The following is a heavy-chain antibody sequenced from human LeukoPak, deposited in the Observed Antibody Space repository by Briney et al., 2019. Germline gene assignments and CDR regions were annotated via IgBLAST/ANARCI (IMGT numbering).Heavy chain of an antibody. CDR3: ARHAIFGVVISPFDY. J-gene: IGHJ4*02. D-gene: IGHD3-3*01. CDR2: IYPGDSDT. CDR1: GYSFTNFW. Sequence: GESLKISCKGSGYSFTNFWIGWVRQMPGKGLEWMGIIYPGDSDTRYSPSFQGQVTISADKSITTAYLQWSSLKASDTAMYYCARHAIFGVVISPFDYWGQGTLVTVSS. V-gene: IGHV5-51*01.